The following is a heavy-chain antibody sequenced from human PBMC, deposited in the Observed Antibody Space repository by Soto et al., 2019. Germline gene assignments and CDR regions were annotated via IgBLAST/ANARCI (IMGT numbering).Heavy chain of an antibody. Sequence: GGSLRLSCAASGFTFSSYAMHWVRQAPGKGLEWVAVISYDGSNKYYADSVKGRFTISRDNSKNTLYLQMNSLRAEDTAVYYCARAGHVLRFLAPGMGYWGQGTLVTVS. J-gene: IGHJ4*02. D-gene: IGHD3-3*01. V-gene: IGHV3-30-3*01. CDR2: ISYDGSNK. CDR1: GFTFSSYA. CDR3: ARAGHVLRFLAPGMGY.